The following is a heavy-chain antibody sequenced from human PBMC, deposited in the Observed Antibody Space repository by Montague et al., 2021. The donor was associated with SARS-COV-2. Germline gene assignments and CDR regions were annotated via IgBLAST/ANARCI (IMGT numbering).Heavy chain of an antibody. J-gene: IGHJ5*02. V-gene: IGHV4-59*01. CDR3: ARELQYNWFDP. Sequence: SETLSLTFTVSGGSIDSYYWSWLRQPPGKGLEWIGYIYYRGTTNYNPSLESRVTMSVDTSKNQSSLNLSSVTAADTAMYYCARELQYNWFDPWGQGTLVTVSS. CDR1: GGSIDSYY. CDR2: IYYRGTT. D-gene: IGHD2-21*02.